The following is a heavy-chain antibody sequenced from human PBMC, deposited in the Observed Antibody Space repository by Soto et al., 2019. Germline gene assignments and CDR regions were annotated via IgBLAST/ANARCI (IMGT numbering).Heavy chain of an antibody. J-gene: IGHJ5*01. CDR3: ERALFGDNASFDS. CDR1: GFTFSSYG. Sequence: QVQLVESGGGVVQPGRSLRLSCAASGFTFSSYGMHWVRQAPGKGLEWVAVMWYDGSNKYYADSVKGRFTISRDNSKNTLYLQMNSPRADDAAVYYRERALFGDNASFDSWGQGTLVTVSS. D-gene: IGHD3-16*01. V-gene: IGHV3-33*01. CDR2: MWYDGSNK.